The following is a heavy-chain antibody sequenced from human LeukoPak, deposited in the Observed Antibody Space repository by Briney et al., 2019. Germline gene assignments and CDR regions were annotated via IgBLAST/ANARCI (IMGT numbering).Heavy chain of an antibody. CDR3: AHIRGIFDY. Sequence: SGPTLVKPTQTLTLTCTFSGFSLSTSGVGVGWIRQPPGKALEWLALFYWDDDKRYSPSLKSRLTIAKDTSKNQVVLTMTNIDPVDTATYYCAHIRGIFDYWGQGTLVTVSS. D-gene: IGHD3-16*01. V-gene: IGHV2-5*02. CDR2: FYWDDDK. CDR1: GFSLSTSGVG. J-gene: IGHJ4*02.